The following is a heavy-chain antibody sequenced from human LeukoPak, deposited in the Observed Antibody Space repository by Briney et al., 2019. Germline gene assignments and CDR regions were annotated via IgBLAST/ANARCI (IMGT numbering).Heavy chain of an antibody. CDR2: INSNTTTT. D-gene: IGHD2-21*01. CDR3: ATFELSCLRGVCSPLD. J-gene: IGHJ4*02. V-gene: IGHV3-74*01. Sequence: PGGSPRLSSAASRLIFSKDGIHSVAQAPGTGLVGGARINSNTTTTAHAETRKGRVTIPRNNNRNTLYLQMSCLTTEDPAVYHCATFELSCLRGVCSPLDWGQGTLVTVSS. CDR1: RLIFSKDG.